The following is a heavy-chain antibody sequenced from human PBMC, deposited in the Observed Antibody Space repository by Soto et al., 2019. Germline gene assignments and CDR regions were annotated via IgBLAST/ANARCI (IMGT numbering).Heavy chain of an antibody. Sequence: QVQLVESRGGVVHPGSSLRLLCAASGFTFSEHGMHWVRQAPGKGLEWLAVIVRDGTEQHYADSVKDRFTISRDNSKNTLYLQMNSLRVDDTGVYYCARDDVYPDNGFEYWGQGTLLTVSS. J-gene: IGHJ4*02. CDR3: ARDDVYPDNGFEY. D-gene: IGHD1-20*01. CDR1: GFTFSEHG. CDR2: IVRDGTEQ. V-gene: IGHV3-33*01.